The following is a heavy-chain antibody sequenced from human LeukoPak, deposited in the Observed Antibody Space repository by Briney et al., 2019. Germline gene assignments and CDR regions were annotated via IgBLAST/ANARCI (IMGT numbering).Heavy chain of an antibody. CDR3: AKGAVATTSRLDY. J-gene: IGHJ4*02. Sequence: GGSLRLSCAASGFTFSSYAMSWVRQAPGEGLEWVSAISGSGGSTYYADSVKGRFTISRDNSKNTLYLEMNSLRAEDTAVYYCAKGAVATTSRLDYWGQGTLVTVSS. CDR1: GFTFSSYA. D-gene: IGHD5-24*01. CDR2: ISGSGGST. V-gene: IGHV3-23*01.